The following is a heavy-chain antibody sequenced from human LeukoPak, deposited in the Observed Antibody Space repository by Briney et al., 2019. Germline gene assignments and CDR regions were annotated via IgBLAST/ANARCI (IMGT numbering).Heavy chain of an antibody. D-gene: IGHD3-10*01. CDR2: INPSGGGT. CDR1: GYTFTSYY. CDR3: ARVRIYYGSGSYRYGLDV. V-gene: IGHV1-46*01. Sequence: GASVKVSCKASGYTFTSYYMHWVRQALGQGLEWMGIINPSGGGTGYAQKFQGRVTMTRDTSTSTVYMELSSLRSEDTAMYYCARVRIYYGSGSYRYGLDVWGQGTTVTVSS. J-gene: IGHJ6*02.